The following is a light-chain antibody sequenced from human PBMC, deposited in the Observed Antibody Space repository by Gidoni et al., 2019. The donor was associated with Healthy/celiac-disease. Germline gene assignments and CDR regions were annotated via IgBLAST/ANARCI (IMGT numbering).Light chain of an antibody. J-gene: IGKJ4*01. CDR2: DAS. V-gene: IGKV3-11*01. CDR1: QSVSSY. CDR3: QQRSNWPLT. Sequence: EIVLTQSPATLPLSPGERATLACRASQSVSSYLAWYQQKPGQAPRLLIYDASNRATGIPARFSGSGSRTVFTLTISSLEPEDFAVYYCQQRSNWPLTFGGGTKVEIK.